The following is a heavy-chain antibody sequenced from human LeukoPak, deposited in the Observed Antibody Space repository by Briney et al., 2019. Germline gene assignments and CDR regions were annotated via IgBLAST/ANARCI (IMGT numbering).Heavy chain of an antibody. CDR3: ARGPGHTVVVVAAKTVGYMDV. J-gene: IGHJ6*03. D-gene: IGHD2-15*01. V-gene: IGHV1-2*02. CDR2: INSNSGAT. Sequence: ASVKVSCKASGYTFTGYYMHWVRQAPGQGLEWMGWINSNSGATNYAPKLQGRVTMTRDTSIGTTYMELTRLTSDDAAVYYSARGPGHTVVVVAAKTVGYMDVWGKGTTVTVSS. CDR1: GYTFTGYY.